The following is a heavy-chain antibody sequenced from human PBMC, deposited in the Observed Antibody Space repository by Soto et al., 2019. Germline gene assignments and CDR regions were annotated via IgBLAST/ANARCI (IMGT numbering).Heavy chain of an antibody. CDR2: IWYDGSNK. V-gene: IGHV3-33*01. J-gene: IGHJ4*02. CDR3: ARAGAAGPPLDY. D-gene: IGHD6-13*01. Sequence: QVQLVESGGGVVQPGRALRLSCAASGFTFSSYGMHWVRQAPGKGLEWVAVIWYDGSNKYYADSVKGRFTISRDNSKNTLYLQMNSLRAEDTAVYYCARAGAAGPPLDYWGQGTLVTVSS. CDR1: GFTFSSYG.